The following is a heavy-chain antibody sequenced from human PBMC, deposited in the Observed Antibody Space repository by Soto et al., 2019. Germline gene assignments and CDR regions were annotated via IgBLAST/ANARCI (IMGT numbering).Heavy chain of an antibody. Sequence: QVHLVQSGAELRKPGSSVRVSCKASGDTFNSYTINWVRQAPGLGLEWMGRTIPILSMSNYALKFQGRLTITADKSTSTAYMVLSSLRCEDTAIYYCATSYGSGSQAFDYWGQGALVTVSS. CDR1: GDTFNSYT. D-gene: IGHD3-10*01. J-gene: IGHJ4*02. CDR2: TIPILSMS. CDR3: ATSYGSGSQAFDY. V-gene: IGHV1-69*02.